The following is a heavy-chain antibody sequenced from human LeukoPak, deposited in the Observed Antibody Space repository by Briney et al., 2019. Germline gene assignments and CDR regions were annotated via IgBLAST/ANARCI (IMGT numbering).Heavy chain of an antibody. V-gene: IGHV3-30*02. CDR1: GFTFRTYG. CDR2: LWFDGSHQ. CDR3: AGLTYSGSYYFDY. D-gene: IGHD1-26*01. J-gene: IGHJ4*02. Sequence: PGGSLRLSCAASGFTFRTYGMHWVRQTPGKGLEWVAFLWFDGSHQYYADSVRGRFIISRDNSNNTLYLQMNSLRAEDTAVYYCAGLTYSGSYYFDYWGQGTLVTVSS.